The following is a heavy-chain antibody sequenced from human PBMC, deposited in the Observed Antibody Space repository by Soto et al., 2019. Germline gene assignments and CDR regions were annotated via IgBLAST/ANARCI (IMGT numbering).Heavy chain of an antibody. J-gene: IGHJ3*02. CDR1: GYTFINYY. CDR2: ISAYNGNT. V-gene: IGHV1-18*01. CDR3: ARDRPDAFDI. Sequence: ASVKVSCKASGYTFINYYIHWVRQAPGQGLEWMGWISAYNGNTNYAQKLQGRVTMTTDTSTSTAYMELRSLRSDDTAVYYCARDRPDAFDIWGQGTMVTVS.